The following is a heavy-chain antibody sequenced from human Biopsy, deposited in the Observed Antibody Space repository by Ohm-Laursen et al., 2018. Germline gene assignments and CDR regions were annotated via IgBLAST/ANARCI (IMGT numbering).Heavy chain of an antibody. Sequence: SLRLSCAASGFTFSNYNMNWVRQAPGRGLEWVSSITLSGSYVYYADSVKGRFTISRDNAKSTLYLQMNSLRAEDTAVYYCATDSYYYDRHFNSWGQGTLVTVSS. V-gene: IGHV3-21*01. CDR2: ITLSGSYV. CDR3: ATDSYYYDRHFNS. D-gene: IGHD3-22*01. CDR1: GFTFSNYN. J-gene: IGHJ4*02.